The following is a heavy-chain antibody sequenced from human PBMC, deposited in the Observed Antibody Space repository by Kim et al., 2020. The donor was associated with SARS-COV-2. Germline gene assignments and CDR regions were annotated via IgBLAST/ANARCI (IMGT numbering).Heavy chain of an antibody. D-gene: IGHD6-19*01. Sequence: ASVKVSCKASGYTFTSYGISWVRQAPGQGLEWMGWISAYNGNTNYAQKLQGRVTMTTDTSTSTAYMELRSLRSDDTAVYYCARALRQWLVRGGNINVFDPWGQGTLVTVSS. CDR3: ARALRQWLVRGGNINVFDP. CDR2: ISAYNGNT. CDR1: GYTFTSYG. J-gene: IGHJ5*02. V-gene: IGHV1-18*01.